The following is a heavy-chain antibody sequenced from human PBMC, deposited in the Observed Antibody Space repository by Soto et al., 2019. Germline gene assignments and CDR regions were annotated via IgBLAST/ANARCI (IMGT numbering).Heavy chain of an antibody. V-gene: IGHV1-46*03. CDR1: GYTFTIYY. D-gene: IGHD5-12*01. CDR3: ARDGMSSGRQQPYFDY. CDR2: INPSGGST. J-gene: IGHJ4*02. Sequence: ASVKVSCKASGYTFTIYYMHWVLQAPGQGLEWMGIINPSGGSTSYAQKFQGRVTMTRDTSTSTVYMELSSLRSEDTAVYYCARDGMSSGRQQPYFDYWGQGTLVTVS.